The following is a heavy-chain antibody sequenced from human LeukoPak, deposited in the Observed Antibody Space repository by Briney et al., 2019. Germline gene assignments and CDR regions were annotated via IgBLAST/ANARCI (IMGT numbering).Heavy chain of an antibody. CDR2: MNPNSGNT. CDR1: GYTFTSYD. CDR3: ASCHCTNGVCYGECEYFQH. V-gene: IGHV1-8*01. D-gene: IGHD2-8*01. J-gene: IGHJ1*01. Sequence: ASVKVSCKASGYTFTSYDINWVRQATGQGLEWMGWMNPNSGNTGYAQKFQGRVTMTRNTSISTAYMELRSLRSDDTAVYYCASCHCTNGVCYGECEYFQHWGQGTLVTVSS.